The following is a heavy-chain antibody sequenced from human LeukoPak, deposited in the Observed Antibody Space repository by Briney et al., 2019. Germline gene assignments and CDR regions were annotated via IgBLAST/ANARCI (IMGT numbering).Heavy chain of an antibody. CDR2: IYYSGST. CDR1: GGSVSSNSYY. J-gene: IGHJ5*02. CDR3: ARDLRYCSGGNCFSGNWFDP. D-gene: IGHD2-15*01. Sequence: SETLSLTCTVSGGSVSSNSYYWSWIRQPPGRGLEWIGYIYYSGSTNYNPSLKSRVAISVDTSKNQFPLKLSSVTAADTAVYYCARDLRYCSGGNCFSGNWFDPWGQGTLVTVSS. V-gene: IGHV4-61*01.